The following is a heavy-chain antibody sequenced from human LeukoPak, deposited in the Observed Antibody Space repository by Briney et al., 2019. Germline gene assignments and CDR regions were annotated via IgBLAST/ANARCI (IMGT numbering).Heavy chain of an antibody. Sequence: ASVKVSCKASGYTFTSYDINWVRQATGQGLEWMGWMSPNSGNTGYAQKFQGRVTMTRNTSISTAYMELSSLRSEDTAVYYCARVEDRIAAAQVDLDYWGQGTLVTVSS. D-gene: IGHD6-13*01. V-gene: IGHV1-8*01. CDR2: MSPNSGNT. CDR1: GYTFTSYD. J-gene: IGHJ4*02. CDR3: ARVEDRIAAAQVDLDY.